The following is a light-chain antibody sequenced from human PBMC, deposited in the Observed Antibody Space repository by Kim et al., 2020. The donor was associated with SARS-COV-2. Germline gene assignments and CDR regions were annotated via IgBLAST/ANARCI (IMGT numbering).Light chain of an antibody. CDR3: SSYTSPGTYV. CDR2: DVS. J-gene: IGLJ1*01. CDR1: DSDIGAYNY. V-gene: IGLV2-14*03. Sequence: QSALTQPAFVSGSPGQSITISCTGTDSDIGAYNYVSWYQQLPGKAPKVLVFDVSNRPSGVSHRFSGSKSGNTASLTISDPGPEDEADYSCSSYTSPGTYVFGTGTKVTVL.